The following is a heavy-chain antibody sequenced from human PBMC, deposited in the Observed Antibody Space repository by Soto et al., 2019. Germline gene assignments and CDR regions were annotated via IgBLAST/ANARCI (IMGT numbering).Heavy chain of an antibody. V-gene: IGHV4-31*03. Sequence: QVQLQESGPGLVKPAQTLSLTCTVSGASINDGAYYWNWVRQHPEKGLEWIGYIRYSGNTYYNPSLKSRVIIALDTCKNQFSLMLSSVTAADTGMYYWARSNYGDYGAQPDHWGQGTPVTVSS. CDR1: GASINDGAYY. J-gene: IGHJ4*02. D-gene: IGHD4-17*01. CDR3: ARSNYGDYGAQPDH. CDR2: IRYSGNT.